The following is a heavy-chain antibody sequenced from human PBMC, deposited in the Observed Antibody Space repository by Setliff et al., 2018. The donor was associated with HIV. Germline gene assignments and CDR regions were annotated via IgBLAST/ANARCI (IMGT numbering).Heavy chain of an antibody. V-gene: IGHV2-5*08. D-gene: IGHD3-10*01. CDR2: IYWDDYK. CDR1: GFSLTTSGIR. J-gene: IGHJ4*02. Sequence: SGPTLVNPTQTLTLTCTFSGFSLTTSGIRVTWVRQPPGKALEWLAVIYWDDYKHYSPSLKNRLTVTKDNSKNQVFLTMTNMDPVDTATYYCARTYGSASKLDYWGPGTLVTVSS. CDR3: ARTYGSASKLDY.